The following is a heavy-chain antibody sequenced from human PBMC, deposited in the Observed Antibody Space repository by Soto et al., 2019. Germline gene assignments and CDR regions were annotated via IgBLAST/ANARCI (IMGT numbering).Heavy chain of an antibody. CDR2: ISPYTGNT. CDR1: GYIFVNYG. V-gene: IGHV1-18*01. CDR3: VMVDNYVTPTPQDV. J-gene: IGHJ6*02. D-gene: IGHD3-16*01. Sequence: QVQLVQSGDEVKKPGASVKVSCKASGYIFVNYGIAWVRQAPGQGLEWMGWISPYTGNTHSASKVQGRLTMTTDTSTSTASMDLGSLKSDDTAVYYCVMVDNYVTPTPQDVWGQGTTVTVSS.